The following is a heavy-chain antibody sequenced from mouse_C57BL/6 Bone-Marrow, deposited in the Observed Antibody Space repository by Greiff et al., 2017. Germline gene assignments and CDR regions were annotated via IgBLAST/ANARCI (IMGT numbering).Heavy chain of an antibody. J-gene: IGHJ2*01. D-gene: IGHD1-1*01. CDR3: AGGTVVATVDY. Sequence: QVQLQQSGPELVKPGASVKISCKASGYAFSSSWMNWVKQRPGKGLEWIGRIYPGDGDTNYNGKFKGKATLTADKSSSTAYMQLSSLTSENSAVYVCAGGTVVATVDYWGQGTTLTVSS. V-gene: IGHV1-82*01. CDR2: IYPGDGDT. CDR1: GYAFSSSW.